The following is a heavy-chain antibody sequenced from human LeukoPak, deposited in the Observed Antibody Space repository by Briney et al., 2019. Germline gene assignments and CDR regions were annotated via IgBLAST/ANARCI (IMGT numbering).Heavy chain of an antibody. CDR3: ARYSSSWYDYFDY. CDR2: INHSGST. D-gene: IGHD6-13*01. Sequence: SETLSLTCAVYGGSFSGYYWSWIRQPPGKGLEWIGEINHSGSTNYNPSLKSRVTISVDTSKNQFSLKLNSVTAADTAVYYCARYSSSWYDYFDYWGQGTLVTVSS. J-gene: IGHJ4*02. CDR1: GGSFSGYY. V-gene: IGHV4-34*01.